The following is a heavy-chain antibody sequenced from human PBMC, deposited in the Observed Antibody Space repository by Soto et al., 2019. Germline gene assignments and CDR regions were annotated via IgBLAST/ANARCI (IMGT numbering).Heavy chain of an antibody. J-gene: IGHJ6*02. V-gene: IGHV4-30-4*01. CDR1: GGSISSGDYY. CDR3: ARQSRYYAILTRYYYYYGMDV. Sequence: SETLSLTCTVPGGSISSGDYYWSWIRQPPGKCLEWIGYIYYSGSTYYNPSLKSRVTISVDTSKNQFSLKLSSVTAADTAVYYCARQSRYYAILTRYYYYYGMDVWGHGTTVTV. D-gene: IGHD3-9*01. CDR2: IYYSGST.